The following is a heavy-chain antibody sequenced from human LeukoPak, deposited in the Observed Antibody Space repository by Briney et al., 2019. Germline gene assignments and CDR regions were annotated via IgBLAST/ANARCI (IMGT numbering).Heavy chain of an antibody. CDR3: ARALKERSLDY. CDR2: IYYSGST. CDR1: GGSISSYY. D-gene: IGHD1-26*01. V-gene: IGHV4-59*01. Sequence: SETLSLTCTVSGGSISSYYWSWIRQPPGKGLEWIGYIYYSGSTNYNPSLKSRVTISVDTSKNQFSLKLSSVTAADTAVYYCARALKERSLDYWGQGTLVTVSP. J-gene: IGHJ4*02.